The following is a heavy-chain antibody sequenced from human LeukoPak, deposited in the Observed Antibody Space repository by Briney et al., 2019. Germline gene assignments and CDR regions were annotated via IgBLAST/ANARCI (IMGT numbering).Heavy chain of an antibody. D-gene: IGHD1-26*01. CDR1: GYSINGGYY. CDR3: ARARRGELLVGDY. J-gene: IGHJ4*02. Sequence: KTSETLSLTCTVSGYSINGGYYWGWIRQPPGKGLEWIGSVYRSGNTYYNPSLRSRVTISVDTSKNQFSLRLTSVTAADTAVYFCARARRGELLVGDYWGQGTLVTVSS. CDR2: VYRSGNT. V-gene: IGHV4-38-2*02.